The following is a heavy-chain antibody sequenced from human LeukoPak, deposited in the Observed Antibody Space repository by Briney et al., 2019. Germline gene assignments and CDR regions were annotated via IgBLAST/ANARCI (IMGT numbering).Heavy chain of an antibody. CDR1: GFTFRNYA. D-gene: IGHD2/OR15-2a*01. CDR2: ISDSGGST. Sequence: GSLRLSCAASGFTFRNYAMSWVRQAPGKGLEWVSVISDSGGSTYYADSVKGRLTISRDNSKNTLYLQMNSLRAEDTAVYYCVSFYETYWGRGTLVTVSS. CDR3: VSFYETY. V-gene: IGHV3-23*01. J-gene: IGHJ4*02.